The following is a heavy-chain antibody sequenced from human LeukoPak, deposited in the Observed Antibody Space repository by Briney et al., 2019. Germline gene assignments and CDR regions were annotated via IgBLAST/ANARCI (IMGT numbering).Heavy chain of an antibody. CDR1: GFIFSDYY. V-gene: IGHV3-11*01. D-gene: IGHD3-10*01. Sequence: GGPLRLSCAASGFIFSDYYMSWIRQAPGKGLEWVSYISSSGSTKYYADSVKGRFTISRDNAKNSYLQMNSLRAEDTAVYYCARDGHAYGRGSPHYWGQGTLVTVSS. CDR3: ARDGHAYGRGSPHY. J-gene: IGHJ4*02. CDR2: ISSSGSTK.